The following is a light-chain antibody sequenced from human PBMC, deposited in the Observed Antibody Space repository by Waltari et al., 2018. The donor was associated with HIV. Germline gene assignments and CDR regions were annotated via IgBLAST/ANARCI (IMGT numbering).Light chain of an antibody. CDR3: QSYDSSLSGLVV. CDR1: SSNLEAGYD. CDR2: GNS. V-gene: IGLV1-40*01. J-gene: IGLJ2*01. Sequence: QSVLTQPPSVSGAPGPRFTIYCTGSSSNLEAGYDVTWYQQLPGTAPKLLIYGNSNRPSGVPDRFSGSKSGTSASLAITGLQAEDEADYYCQSYDSSLSGLVVFGGGTKLTVL.